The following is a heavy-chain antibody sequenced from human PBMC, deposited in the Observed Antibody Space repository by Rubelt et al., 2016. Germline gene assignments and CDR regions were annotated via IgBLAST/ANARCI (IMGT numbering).Heavy chain of an antibody. Sequence: QVQLQQWGAGLLKPSETLSLTCAVYGGSFSGYYWSWIRQPPGKGLAWIGEINHGGSTNYNPSLKSRVTISVDTSKTQFSLKVSSLTAADTAVDYWARGRVSSGWYRDYGGQGTRVIVAS. V-gene: IGHV4-34*01. CDR2: INHGGST. CDR3: ARGRVSSGWYRDY. CDR1: GGSFSGYY. D-gene: IGHD6-19*01. J-gene: IGHJ4*02.